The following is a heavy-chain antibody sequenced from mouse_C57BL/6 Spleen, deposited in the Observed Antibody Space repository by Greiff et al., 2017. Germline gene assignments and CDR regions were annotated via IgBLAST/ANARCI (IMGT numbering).Heavy chain of an antibody. CDR3: ARYEGDVGGYGPSWYAC. V-gene: IGHV7-3*01. CDR1: GFTFTDYY. CDR2: IRNKANGYTS. J-gene: IGHJ3*01. Sequence: EVLLVESGAGLVQPGGSLSFSCAASGFTFTDYYMSWVRQPPGKALEWLGFIRNKANGYTSEYSASVKGRFTISRDNSQSILYLQMHALRAEDSANYCCARYEGDVGGYGPSWYACWGQGTLVTVSA. D-gene: IGHD1-1*02.